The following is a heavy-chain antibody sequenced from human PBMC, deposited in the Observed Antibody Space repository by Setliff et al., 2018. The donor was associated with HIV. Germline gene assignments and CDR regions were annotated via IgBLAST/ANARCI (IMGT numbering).Heavy chain of an antibody. D-gene: IGHD2-21*01. CDR3: ARERQGFHDY. Sequence: ASVKVSCKSSEYTFTNFYIHWARQAPGQGLEWMGIINPSGDDTHYAQKFQDRRTITRDMSSDTVYMELISLTSDDTAMYFCARERQGFHDYWGQGTRVTAS. CDR2: INPSGDDT. J-gene: IGHJ4*02. CDR1: EYTFTNFY. V-gene: IGHV1-46*01.